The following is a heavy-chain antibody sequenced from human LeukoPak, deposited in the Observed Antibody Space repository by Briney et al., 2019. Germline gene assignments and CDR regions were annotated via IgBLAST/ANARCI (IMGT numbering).Heavy chain of an antibody. V-gene: IGHV1-46*01. J-gene: IGHJ6*03. D-gene: IGHD3-16*01. CDR3: AREAGSEGLGYMDV. CDR1: GYTFTGYY. CDR2: INPSGGST. Sequence: ASVKVSCKASGYTFTGYYIHWVRQAPGQGLELMGIINPSGGSTSYAQKFQGRVTMTRDTSTSTVYMELSSLRSEDTAVYYCAREAGSEGLGYMDVWGKGTTVTISS.